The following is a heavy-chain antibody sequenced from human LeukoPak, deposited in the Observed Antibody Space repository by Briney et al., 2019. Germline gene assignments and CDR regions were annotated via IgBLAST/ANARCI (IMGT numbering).Heavy chain of an antibody. CDR1: GYTFTSYY. D-gene: IGHD4-17*01. Sequence: ASVKVSRKASGYTFTSYYMHWVRQAPGQGLEWMGIINPSGGSTSYAQKFQGRVTMTRDTSTSTVCMELSSLRSEDTAVYYCARDPDHYGDSLYYFDYWGQGTLVTVSS. CDR2: INPSGGST. J-gene: IGHJ4*02. CDR3: ARDPDHYGDSLYYFDY. V-gene: IGHV1-46*01.